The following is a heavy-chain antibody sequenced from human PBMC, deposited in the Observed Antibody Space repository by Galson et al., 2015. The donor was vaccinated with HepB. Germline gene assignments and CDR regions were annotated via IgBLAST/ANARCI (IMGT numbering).Heavy chain of an antibody. V-gene: IGHV3-23*01. D-gene: IGHD3-10*01. CDR1: GFTFSSYA. Sequence: SLRLSCAASGFTFSSYAMSWVRQAPGKGLEWVSAISGSGGGTYYAGSVKGRFTISRDNSKNTLYLQMNSLRAEDTAVYYCAKDRAGSYRGGAFDIWGQGTMVAVSS. CDR2: ISGSGGGT. CDR3: AKDRAGSYRGGAFDI. J-gene: IGHJ3*02.